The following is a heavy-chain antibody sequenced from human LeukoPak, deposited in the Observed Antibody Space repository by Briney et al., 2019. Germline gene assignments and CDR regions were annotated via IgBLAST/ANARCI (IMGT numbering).Heavy chain of an antibody. D-gene: IGHD2-2*01. Sequence: SQTLSLTCAVSGGSISSGGYSWSWIRQPPGKGLEWIGSIYYSGSTYYNPSLKSRVTISVDTSKNQFSLKLSSVTAADTAVYYCAGRVVPAAPFDYWGQGTLVTVSS. CDR2: IYYSGST. CDR3: AGRVVPAAPFDY. CDR1: GGSISSGGYS. V-gene: IGHV4-30-2*03. J-gene: IGHJ4*02.